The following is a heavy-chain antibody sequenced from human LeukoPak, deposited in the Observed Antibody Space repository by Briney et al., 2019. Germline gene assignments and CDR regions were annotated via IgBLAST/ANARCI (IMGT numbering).Heavy chain of an antibody. V-gene: IGHV3-33*01. CDR2: IWYDGSNK. CDR1: GFTFSSYG. D-gene: IGHD5-18*01. J-gene: IGHJ4*02. Sequence: GRSLRLSCAASGFTFSSYGMHWVRQAPGKGLEWVAVIWYDGSNKYYADSVKGRFTISRDNSKITLYLQMNSLRAEDTAVYYCARDRGYFSRFFDYWGQGTLVTVSS. CDR3: ARDRGYFSRFFDY.